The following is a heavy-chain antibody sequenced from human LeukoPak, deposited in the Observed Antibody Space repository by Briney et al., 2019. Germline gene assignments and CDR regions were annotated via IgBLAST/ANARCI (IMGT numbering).Heavy chain of an antibody. V-gene: IGHV4-4*07. D-gene: IGHD3-22*01. CDR2: IYSSGST. Sequence: PSETLSLTCTVSGGSINSYYWSWIRQPAGKGLEWIGRIYSSGSTNYNPSLKSRVSMSVDTSKNQFSLKLTSVTAADTAVYYCTRALASSGYYSLDYWGQGTLVTVSS. J-gene: IGHJ4*02. CDR1: GGSINSYY. CDR3: TRALASSGYYSLDY.